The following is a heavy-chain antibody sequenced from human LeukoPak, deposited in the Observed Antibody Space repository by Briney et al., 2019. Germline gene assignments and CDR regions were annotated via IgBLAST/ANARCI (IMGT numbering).Heavy chain of an antibody. CDR1: GFTFTSYA. CDR2: ISGDTYTT. CDR3: AKDSIYTSSARVDY. D-gene: IGHD6-6*01. Sequence: GASLRLSRAASGFTFTSYAMTWVRQAPGKGLEWVSTISGDTYTTYYSDSVKGRFTVSRDNSKNTLYLHMNSLRAEDTAIYYCAKDSIYTSSARVDYWGQGTLVTVSS. V-gene: IGHV3-23*01. J-gene: IGHJ4*02.